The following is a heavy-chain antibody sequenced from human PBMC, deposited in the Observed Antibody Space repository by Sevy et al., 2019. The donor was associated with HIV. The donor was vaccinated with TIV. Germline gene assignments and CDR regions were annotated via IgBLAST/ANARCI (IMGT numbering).Heavy chain of an antibody. J-gene: IGHJ4*02. CDR3: ARHAPYSSSSEGGDYFGY. CDR1: GGSISSSSYY. D-gene: IGHD6-6*01. V-gene: IGHV4-39*01. Sequence: SETLSLTCTVSGGSISSSSYYWGWIRQPPGKGLEWIGSIYYSGSTYYNPSLKSRVTISVDTSKNQFSLKLSSVTAADTAVYYCARHAPYSSSSEGGDYFGYWGQGTLVTVSS. CDR2: IYYSGST.